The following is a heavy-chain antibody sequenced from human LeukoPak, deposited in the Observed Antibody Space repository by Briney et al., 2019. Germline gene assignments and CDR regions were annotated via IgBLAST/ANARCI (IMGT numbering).Heavy chain of an antibody. CDR2: IYHGGRT. J-gene: IGHJ3*02. CDR1: GYSISSGYY. Sequence: SETLSLTCTVSGYSISSGYYWGWIRQTPGKGLEWIGYIYHGGRTDYNPSLKSRVTISVDTSKNQFSLKLSSVTAADTAVYYCAGGLAVAADAFDIWGQGTMVTVSS. V-gene: IGHV4-38-2*02. CDR3: AGGLAVAADAFDI. D-gene: IGHD6-19*01.